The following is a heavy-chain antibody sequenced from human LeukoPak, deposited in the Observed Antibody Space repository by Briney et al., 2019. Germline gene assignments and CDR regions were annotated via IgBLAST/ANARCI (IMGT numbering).Heavy chain of an antibody. D-gene: IGHD3-16*01. J-gene: IGHJ3*02. V-gene: IGHV5-10-1*01. CDR2: IDPSDSFT. CDR1: GYSFTSYW. Sequence: GESLKISCQASGYSFTSYWITWVRQVPGKGLEWMARIDPSDSFTNYSPSFEGHVTISVDKAISTAYMQWSSLKPSDTAMYYCARHLTMITVPRDAFDIWGQGTMVTVSS. CDR3: ARHLTMITVPRDAFDI.